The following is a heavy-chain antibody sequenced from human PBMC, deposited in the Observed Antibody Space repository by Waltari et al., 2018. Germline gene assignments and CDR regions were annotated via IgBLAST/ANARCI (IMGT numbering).Heavy chain of an antibody. CDR2: IRYDGSNK. V-gene: IGHV3-30*02. CDR1: GFTFSSYG. J-gene: IGHJ4*02. CDR3: AKDRRYYDSSGYYQYFDY. D-gene: IGHD3-22*01. Sequence: QVQLVESGGGVVQPGGSLRLSCAASGFTFSSYGMHWVRQAPGKGLEWVAFIRYDGSNKDYADSVKGRFTISRDNSKNTLYLQMNSLRAEDTAVYYCAKDRRYYDSSGYYQYFDYWGQGTLVTVSS.